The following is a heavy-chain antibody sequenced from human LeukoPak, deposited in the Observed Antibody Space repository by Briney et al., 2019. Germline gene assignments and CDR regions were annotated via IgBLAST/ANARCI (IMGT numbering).Heavy chain of an antibody. V-gene: IGHV3-53*01. CDR1: GFTVSSNY. J-gene: IGHJ4*02. CDR2: INSGGST. Sequence: AGGSLRLSCAASGFTVSSNYMSWVGQAPGKGLEWVSVINSGGSTNYAHSVKGRFTISRDNSKNKLYLKMNSLRAEDTAVYYCAREGQDSSGYKNFDYWGQGTLVTVSS. D-gene: IGHD3-22*01. CDR3: AREGQDSSGYKNFDY.